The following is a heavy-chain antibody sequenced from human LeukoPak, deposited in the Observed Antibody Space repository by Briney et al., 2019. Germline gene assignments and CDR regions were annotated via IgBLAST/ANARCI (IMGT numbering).Heavy chain of an antibody. CDR1: GYSFTSYW. Sequence: GESLKISRKGSGYSFTSYWIGWVRQMPGKGLEWMGIIYPGDSDRRYRPSFQGQVTISADKSISTAYLQWSSLQASDTAIYYCTRGDGYNFDYWGQGTLVTVSS. D-gene: IGHD5-24*01. CDR2: IYPGDSDR. V-gene: IGHV5-51*01. J-gene: IGHJ4*02. CDR3: TRGDGYNFDY.